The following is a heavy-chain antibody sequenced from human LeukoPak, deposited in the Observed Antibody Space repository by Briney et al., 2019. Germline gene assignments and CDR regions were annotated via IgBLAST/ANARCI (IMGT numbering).Heavy chain of an antibody. CDR3: ARDRYYYDSSGTRWFDS. D-gene: IGHD3-22*01. CDR1: GVSISSYY. V-gene: IGHV4-59*01. CDR2: TYHSGST. J-gene: IGHJ5*01. Sequence: PSETLSLTCTVSGVSISSYYWTWIRQPPGKGLEWIGYTYHSGSTNYNPSLKSRVTISVDTSKNQFSLKLSSVTAADTAVYYCARDRYYYDSSGTRWFDSWGQGTLVTVSS.